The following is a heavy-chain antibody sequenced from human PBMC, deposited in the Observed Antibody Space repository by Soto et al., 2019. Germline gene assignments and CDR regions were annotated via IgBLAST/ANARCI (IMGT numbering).Heavy chain of an antibody. CDR3: AKARLWFGTNYFDY. CDR1: GFTFSSYA. V-gene: IGHV3-23*01. Sequence: PGGALRLSCAASGFTFSSYAMSWVRQAPGKGLEWVSAISGSGGSTYYADSVKGRFTISRDNSKNTLYLQMNSLRAEDTAVYYCAKARLWFGTNYFDYWGQGTLVTVSS. D-gene: IGHD3-10*01. J-gene: IGHJ4*02. CDR2: ISGSGGST.